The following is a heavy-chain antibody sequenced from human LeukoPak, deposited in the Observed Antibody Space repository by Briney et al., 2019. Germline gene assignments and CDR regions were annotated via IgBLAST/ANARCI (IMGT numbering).Heavy chain of an antibody. J-gene: IGHJ3*02. Sequence: SETLSLTCTVSGGSISSYYWSWIRQPPGKGLEWIGYIYYSGSTNYNPSLKSRVTISVDTSKNQFSLKLSPVTAADTAVYYCARNIVVVPAYTGYSSTLDAFDIWGQGTMVTVSS. CDR1: GGSISSYY. CDR3: ARNIVVVPAYTGYSSTLDAFDI. CDR2: IYYSGST. V-gene: IGHV4-59*08. D-gene: IGHD2-2*01.